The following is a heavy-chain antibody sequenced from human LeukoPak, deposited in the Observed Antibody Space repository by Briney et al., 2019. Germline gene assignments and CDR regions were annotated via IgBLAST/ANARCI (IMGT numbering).Heavy chain of an antibody. CDR3: ARIQLNSYYYYMDV. V-gene: IGHV3-21*01. CDR1: GFTFSTYS. J-gene: IGHJ6*03. D-gene: IGHD2-2*01. Sequence: PGGTLRLSGAASGFTFSTYSMNWVRQAPGEGLEWVSSISSSSSYIYYADSLKGRFTISRDNAKNSLYLQMNSLRAEDTAVYYCARIQLNSYYYYMDVWGKGTTVTVSS. CDR2: ISSSSSYI.